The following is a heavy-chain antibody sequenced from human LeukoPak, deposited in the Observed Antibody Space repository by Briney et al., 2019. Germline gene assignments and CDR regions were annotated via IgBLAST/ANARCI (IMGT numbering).Heavy chain of an antibody. CDR3: AKDRDWNYWTDY. CDR1: GFTFSSYS. D-gene: IGHD1-7*01. CDR2: ISSSSNYI. V-gene: IGHV3-21*01. J-gene: IGHJ4*02. Sequence: GGSLRLSCAASGFTFSSYSMNWVRQAPGKGLEWVSSISSSSNYIYYADSVKGRFTISRDHAKNSLYLQMNSLRAEDTAVYYCAKDRDWNYWTDYWGQGTLVTVSS.